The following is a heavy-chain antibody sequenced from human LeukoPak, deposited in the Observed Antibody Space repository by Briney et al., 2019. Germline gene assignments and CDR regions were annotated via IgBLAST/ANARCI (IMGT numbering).Heavy chain of an antibody. V-gene: IGHV4-39*01. J-gene: IGHJ4*02. Sequence: SETLSLTCTVSGGSISSGGHYWGWIRQPPGKGLEWIGTSHHSAGTSYNPSLKSRVTISLDTSKNQFSLKLGSVTASDTAVYFCARGPPTDYYDSSGFYYVFDYWGQGTLVTVSS. CDR1: GGSISSGGHY. D-gene: IGHD3-22*01. CDR3: ARGPPTDYYDSSGFYYVFDY. CDR2: SHHSAGT.